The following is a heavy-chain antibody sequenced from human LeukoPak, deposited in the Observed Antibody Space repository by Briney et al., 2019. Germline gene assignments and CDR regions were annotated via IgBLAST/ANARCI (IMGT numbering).Heavy chain of an antibody. CDR1: GYPISSGYY. Sequence: NPSETLFLTCTVSGYPISSGYYWGWIRQPPGKGLEWIGSIYHSGSTYYNPSLKSRVTISVDTSKNQFSLKLSSVTAADTAVYYCARGGVPAANDYWGQGTLVTVSS. CDR2: IYHSGST. D-gene: IGHD2-2*01. V-gene: IGHV4-38-2*02. CDR3: ARGGVPAANDY. J-gene: IGHJ4*02.